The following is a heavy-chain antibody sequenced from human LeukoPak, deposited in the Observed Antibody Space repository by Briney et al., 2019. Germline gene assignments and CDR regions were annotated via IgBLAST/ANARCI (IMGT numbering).Heavy chain of an antibody. Sequence: SVKVSCKASGGTFSSYAISWVRQAPGQGLEWMGGNIPIFGTANYAQKFQGRVTITADESTSTAYMELSSLRSEDTAVYYCARETSSGYPAAFDIWGQGTMVTVSS. D-gene: IGHD3-22*01. CDR3: ARETSSGYPAAFDI. V-gene: IGHV1-69*13. CDR1: GGTFSSYA. CDR2: NIPIFGTA. J-gene: IGHJ3*02.